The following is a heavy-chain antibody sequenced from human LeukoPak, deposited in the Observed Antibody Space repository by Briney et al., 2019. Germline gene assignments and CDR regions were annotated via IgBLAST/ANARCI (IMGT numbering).Heavy chain of an antibody. J-gene: IGHJ6*02. CDR3: ARDKAYYYDSSGYYWKYYYYGMDV. Sequence: ASVKFSFKASGYAFTGYYMHWVRQAPGQGREWMGWINPNSGGTNYAQKFQGWVTMTRDTSISTAYMELSRLRSDDTAVYYCARDKAYYYDSSGYYWKYYYYGMDVWGQGTTVTVSS. CDR2: INPNSGGT. CDR1: GYAFTGYY. V-gene: IGHV1-2*04. D-gene: IGHD3-22*01.